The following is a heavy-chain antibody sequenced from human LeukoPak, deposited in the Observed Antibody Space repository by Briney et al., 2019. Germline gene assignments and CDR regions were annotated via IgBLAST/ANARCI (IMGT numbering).Heavy chain of an antibody. CDR2: IKNKTDGGTT. CDR1: GFTFSNAW. D-gene: IGHD3-10*01. CDR3: TTAPGLGAARCGSGSYYYYYIDV. Sequence: GGSLRLSCAASGFTFSNAWMSWVRQAPGKGLEWVGRIKNKTDGGTTDYAAPVKGRFTISRDDSKNTLYLQMNSLKTEDTAVYYCTTAPGLGAARCGSGSYYYYYIDVWGKGTTVTVSS. V-gene: IGHV3-15*01. J-gene: IGHJ6*03.